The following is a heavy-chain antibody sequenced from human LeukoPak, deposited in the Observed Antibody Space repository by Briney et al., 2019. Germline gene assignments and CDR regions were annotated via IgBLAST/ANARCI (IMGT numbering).Heavy chain of an antibody. D-gene: IGHD3-9*01. CDR3: ARVGYDILTGYYLIDY. J-gene: IGHJ4*02. CDR1: GGSFSGYY. CDR2: INHSGST. V-gene: IGHV4-34*01. Sequence: SETLSLTCAVYGGSFSGYYWSWIRQPPGKGLEWIGEINHSGSTNYNPSLKSRVTISVDTSKNQFSLKLSSVTAADTAVYYCARVGYDILTGYYLIDYWGQGTLVTVSS.